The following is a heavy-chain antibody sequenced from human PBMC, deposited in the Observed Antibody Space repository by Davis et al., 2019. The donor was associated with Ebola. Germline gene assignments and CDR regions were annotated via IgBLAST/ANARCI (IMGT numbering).Heavy chain of an antibody. CDR2: IWFDGTNK. Sequence: GESLKISCAASGFTFSSYGMHWVRQAPGKGLEWVAFIWFDGTNKYYADSVKGRFTISRDNSKNTLYLQMNSLRAEDTAVYYCARPDSGSYGADYWGQGTLVTVSS. CDR3: ARPDSGSYGADY. D-gene: IGHD1-26*01. CDR1: GFTFSSYG. J-gene: IGHJ4*02. V-gene: IGHV3-30*02.